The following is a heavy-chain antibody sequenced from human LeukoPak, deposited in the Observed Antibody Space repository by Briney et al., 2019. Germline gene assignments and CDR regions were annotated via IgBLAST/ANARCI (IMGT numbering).Heavy chain of an antibody. D-gene: IGHD3-22*01. CDR2: INSNSGAT. CDR3: ARGRDYYDNSGVDS. CDR1: GYSFIANY. Sequence: ASVTVSCKASGYSFIANYIHWVRQAPGQGLEWMGWINSNSGATNYVQKFQDRVIMTRDTPISTAYMDLSRLTSDDTAVYYCARGRDYYDNSGVDSWGQGTLVTVSS. V-gene: IGHV1-2*02. J-gene: IGHJ4*02.